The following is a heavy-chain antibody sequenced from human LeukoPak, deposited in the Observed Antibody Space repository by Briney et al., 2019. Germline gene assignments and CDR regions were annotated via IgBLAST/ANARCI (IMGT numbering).Heavy chain of an antibody. CDR1: AFTFSLYE. J-gene: IGHJ3*02. V-gene: IGHV3-48*03. CDR2: ISSDGNSI. CDR3: ARDHIWAFDI. D-gene: IGHD2-21*01. Sequence: GGSLRLSCAASAFTFSLYEMSWVRQAPEMGLEWVAYISSDGNSIHYADSVKGRFTISRDNAKESLYLHINSLRDDDTALYYCARDHIWAFDIWGQGTMVTVSS.